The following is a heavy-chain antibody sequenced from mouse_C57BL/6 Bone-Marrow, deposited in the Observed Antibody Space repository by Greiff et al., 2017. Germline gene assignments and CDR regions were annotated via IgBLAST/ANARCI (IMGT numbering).Heavy chain of an antibody. CDR1: GYTFTSYW. J-gene: IGHJ2*01. CDR2: IYPSDSET. V-gene: IGHV1-61*01. CDR3: ASGITTVVASADY. Sequence: QVQLQQPGAELVRPGSSVKLSCKASGYTFTSYWMDWVKQRPGQGLEWIGNIYPSDSETHYNQKFKDKATLTVDKSSCTAYMQLSSLTSEDSAVYYWASGITTVVASADYWGQGTTLTVSS. D-gene: IGHD1-1*01.